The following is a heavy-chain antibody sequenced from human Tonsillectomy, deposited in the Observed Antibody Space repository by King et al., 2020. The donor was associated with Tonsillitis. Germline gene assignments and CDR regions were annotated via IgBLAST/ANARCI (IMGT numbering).Heavy chain of an antibody. D-gene: IGHD4-17*01. CDR1: GYTFTSYG. CDR2: ISAYNGNT. V-gene: IGHV1-18*04. Sequence: VQLVESGAEVKKPGASVKVSCKASGYTFTSYGISWVRQAPGQGLEWRGWISAYNGNTNYAQKLQGRVTMTTDTSTSTAYMELRSLRSDDTAVYYCARCNLGVDGDYPPYYYGMVVWRQGTTVTVSS. CDR3: ARCNLGVDGDYPPYYYGMVV. J-gene: IGHJ6*02.